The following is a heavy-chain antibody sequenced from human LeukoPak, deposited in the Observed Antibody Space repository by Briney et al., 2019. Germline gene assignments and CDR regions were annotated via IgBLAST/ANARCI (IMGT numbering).Heavy chain of an antibody. D-gene: IGHD3-22*01. CDR1: GFTFSSYG. V-gene: IGHV3-30*18. J-gene: IGHJ4*02. CDR2: ISYDGSNK. CDR3: AKLYYYDSSGQTSDY. Sequence: GRSLRLSCAASGFTFSSYGMHWVHQAPGKGLEWVAVISYDGSNKYYADSVKGRFTISRDNSKNTLYLRMNSLRAEDTAVYYCAKLYYYDSSGQTSDYWGQGTLVTVSS.